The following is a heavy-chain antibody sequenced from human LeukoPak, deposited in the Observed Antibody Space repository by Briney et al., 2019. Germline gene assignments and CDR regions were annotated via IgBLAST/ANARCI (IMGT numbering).Heavy chain of an antibody. CDR3: ARDRYRNYYYYGMDV. Sequence: PSQTLSLTCAVSGGSISSGGYSWSWIRQPPGKGLEWIGYIYHSGSTYYNPSLKSRVTISVDRSKNQFSLKLSSVTAADTAVYYCARDRYRNYYYYGMDVWGQGTTVTVSS. D-gene: IGHD1-1*01. V-gene: IGHV4-30-2*01. CDR1: GGSISSGGYS. CDR2: IYHSGST. J-gene: IGHJ6*02.